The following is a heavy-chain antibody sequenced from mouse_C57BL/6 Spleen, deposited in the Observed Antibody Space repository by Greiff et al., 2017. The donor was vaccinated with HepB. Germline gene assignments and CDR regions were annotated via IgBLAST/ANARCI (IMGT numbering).Heavy chain of an antibody. CDR2: ISSGGDYI. Sequence: EVKVEESGEGLVKPGGSLKLSCAASGFTFSSYAMSWVRQTPEKRLEWVAYISSGGDYIYYADTVKGRFTISRDNARNTLYLQMSSLKSEDTAMYYCTREGDYYGSSPYYFDYWGQGTTLTVSS. CDR3: TREGDYYGSSPYYFDY. D-gene: IGHD1-1*01. CDR1: GFTFSSYA. V-gene: IGHV5-9-1*02. J-gene: IGHJ2*01.